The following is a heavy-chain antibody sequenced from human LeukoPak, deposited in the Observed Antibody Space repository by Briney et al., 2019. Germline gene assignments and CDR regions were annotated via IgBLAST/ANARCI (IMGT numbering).Heavy chain of an antibody. CDR3: AREVVGADNYFDY. Sequence: SETLSLTCAVYGGSFSGYYWSWIRQPPGKGLEWIGEINHSGSTNYNPSLKSRVTISVDTSKNQFSLKLSSVTAADTAVYYCAREVVGADNYFDYWGQGTLVTVSS. CDR1: GGSFSGYY. CDR2: INHSGST. J-gene: IGHJ4*02. V-gene: IGHV4-34*01. D-gene: IGHD1-26*01.